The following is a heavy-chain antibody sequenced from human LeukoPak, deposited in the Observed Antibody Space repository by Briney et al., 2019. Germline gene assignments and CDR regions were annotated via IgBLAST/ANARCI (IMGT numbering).Heavy chain of an antibody. V-gene: IGHV1-69*05. CDR3: ARDADSGYLRLPVY. CDR2: IIPIFGTA. J-gene: IGHJ4*02. D-gene: IGHD5-12*01. CDR1: GGTFSSYA. Sequence: GASVKVSCKASGGTFSSYAISWVRQAPGQGLEWMGGIIPIFGTANYAQKFQGRVTITTDESTSTAYMEPSSLRSEDTAVYYCARDADSGYLRLPVYWGQGTLVTVSS.